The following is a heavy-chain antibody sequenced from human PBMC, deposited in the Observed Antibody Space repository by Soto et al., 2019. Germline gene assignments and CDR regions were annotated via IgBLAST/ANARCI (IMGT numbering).Heavy chain of an antibody. D-gene: IGHD3-22*01. CDR2: IWYDGSNK. J-gene: IGHJ4*02. V-gene: IGHV3-33*08. CDR1: GFTFSIYG. CDR3: ARDYDSSGYPRYYFDY. Sequence: SLRLSCAASGFTFSIYGMHWVRQAPGKGLEWVAVIWYDGSNKYYADSVKGRFTISRDNSKNTLYLQMNSLRAEDTAVYYCARDYDSSGYPRYYFDYWGQGTLVTVSS.